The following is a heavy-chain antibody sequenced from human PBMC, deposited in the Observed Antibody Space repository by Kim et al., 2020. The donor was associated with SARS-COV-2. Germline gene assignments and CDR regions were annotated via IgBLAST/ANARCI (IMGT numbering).Heavy chain of an antibody. Sequence: GGSLRLSCAASGFTFSSYGMHWVRQAPGKGLEWVAVISYDGSNKYYADSVKGRFTISRDNSKNTLYLQMNSLRAEDTAVYYCASEWELEGMDVWGQGTTVTVSS. J-gene: IGHJ6*02. D-gene: IGHD1-1*01. V-gene: IGHV3-30*03. CDR1: GFTFSSYG. CDR3: ASEWELEGMDV. CDR2: ISYDGSNK.